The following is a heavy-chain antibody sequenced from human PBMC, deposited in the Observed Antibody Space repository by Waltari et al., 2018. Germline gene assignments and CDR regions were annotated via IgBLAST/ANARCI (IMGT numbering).Heavy chain of an antibody. CDR1: GFTFSSYA. D-gene: IGHD2-21*01. CDR2: ISGSGGST. CDR3: AKGRVVVVIASYYFDY. Sequence: EVQLLESGGGLVQPGGSLRLSCAASGFTFSSYAMSWVRQAPWKGLEWVSAISGSGGSTYYADSVKGRFNISRDNDKNTLYLQMNSLRAEDTAVYYCAKGRVVVVIASYYFDYWGQGTLVTVSS. J-gene: IGHJ4*02. V-gene: IGHV3-23*01.